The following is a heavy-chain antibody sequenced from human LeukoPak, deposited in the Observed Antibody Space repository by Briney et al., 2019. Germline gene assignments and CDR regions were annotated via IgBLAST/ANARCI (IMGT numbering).Heavy chain of an antibody. Sequence: PSETLSLTCTVSGGSISSYYWSWSRQPPGKGLEWFGYVYYSGSTNYYPSLKSRATITVDTSKSQFSLKLSSVTAADTAVYYCARDEYYYDSSGYYHDAFDIWGQGTMVTLSS. CDR3: ARDEYYYDSSGYYHDAFDI. CDR1: GGSISSYY. J-gene: IGHJ3*02. D-gene: IGHD3-22*01. V-gene: IGHV4-59*01. CDR2: VYYSGST.